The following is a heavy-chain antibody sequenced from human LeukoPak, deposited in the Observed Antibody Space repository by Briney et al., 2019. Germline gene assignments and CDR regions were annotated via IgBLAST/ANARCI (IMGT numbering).Heavy chain of an antibody. V-gene: IGHV3-21*01. D-gene: IGHD2-2*01. J-gene: IGHJ4*02. CDR3: ARGGGSCSPTSCFNNYFDY. CDR1: GFTFSSYR. Sequence: PGGSLRLSCAASGFTFSSYRMNWVREAPGKGLEWVSSISSSGTYIYYADSMKDRFNISRDNAKNSLDLQMSSLRAEDTAVYYCARGGGSCSPTSCFNNYFDYWGQGILVTVSS. CDR2: ISSSGTYI.